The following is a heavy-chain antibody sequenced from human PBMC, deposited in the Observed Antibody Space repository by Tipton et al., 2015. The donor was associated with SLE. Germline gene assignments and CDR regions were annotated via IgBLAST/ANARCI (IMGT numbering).Heavy chain of an antibody. J-gene: IGHJ6*03. V-gene: IGHV3-53*01. Sequence: FTISRDNYKNTLYLQMNSLRVEDTAVYYCARGDYMDVWGKGTMVTVSS. CDR3: ARGDYMDV.